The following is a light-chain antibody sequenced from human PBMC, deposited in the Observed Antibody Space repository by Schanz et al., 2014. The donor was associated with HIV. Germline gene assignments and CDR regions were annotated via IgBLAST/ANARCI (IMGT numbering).Light chain of an antibody. J-gene: IGKJ1*01. CDR2: SAS. V-gene: IGKV1-5*03. CDR1: QNIGNS. CDR3: QEYDSAPRT. Sequence: DIQMTQSPSTLSASVGDRVTIACRASQNIGNSLAWFQLKPGRAPKLLIYSASSLHTGVPSTFSGSGSGTEFALTISSLQPDDAATYFCQEYDSAPRTFGQGTKVEIK.